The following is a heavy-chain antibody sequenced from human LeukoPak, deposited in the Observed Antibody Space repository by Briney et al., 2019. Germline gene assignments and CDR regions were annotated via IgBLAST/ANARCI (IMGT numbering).Heavy chain of an antibody. CDR2: IKQDGSEK. Sequence: PGGSLRLSCVASGFTFSSYWMTWVRQAPGKGLEWVANIKQDGSEKYYVDSVKGRFTISRDNAKNSLYLQMNSLRAEDTAVYYCARDRGGDYGSGSYYPPYYFDYWGQGTLVTVSS. V-gene: IGHV3-7*01. D-gene: IGHD3-10*01. CDR1: GFTFSSYW. J-gene: IGHJ4*02. CDR3: ARDRGGDYGSGSYYPPYYFDY.